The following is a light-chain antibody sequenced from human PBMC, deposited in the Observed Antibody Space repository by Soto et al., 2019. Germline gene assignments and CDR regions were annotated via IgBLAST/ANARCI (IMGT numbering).Light chain of an antibody. CDR3: QQFVSSPPMYT. V-gene: IGKV3-20*01. J-gene: IGKJ2*01. CDR1: QTLRSNS. Sequence: EIVLTQSPATLSFSPGERATLSCRASQTLRSNSLAWYQHKPGQAPRLLIHGASNRAPGIPDRFIGSGSGTDFTLTISRLEPEDFAVYYCQQFVSSPPMYTFGQGTNLEIK. CDR2: GAS.